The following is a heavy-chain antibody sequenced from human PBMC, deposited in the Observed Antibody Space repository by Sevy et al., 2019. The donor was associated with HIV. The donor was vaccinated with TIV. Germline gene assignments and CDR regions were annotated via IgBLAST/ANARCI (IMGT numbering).Heavy chain of an antibody. CDR1: GFTFSPYS. CDR3: ASNNRVVVTAIRYYYGMDV. V-gene: IGHV3-21*01. J-gene: IGHJ6*02. Sequence: GGSLRLSCAASGFTFSPYSMNWVRQAPGKGLEWVSSISSSSSYIYYADSVKGRFIISRDNAKNSLYLQMNSLRAEDTAVYYCASNNRVVVTAIRYYYGMDVWGQGTTVTVSS. CDR2: ISSSSSYI. D-gene: IGHD2-21*02.